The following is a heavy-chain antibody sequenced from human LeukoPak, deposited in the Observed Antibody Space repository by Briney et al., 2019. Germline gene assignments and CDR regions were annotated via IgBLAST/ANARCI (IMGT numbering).Heavy chain of an antibody. CDR2: INHSGST. D-gene: IGHD3-22*01. V-gene: IGHV4-34*01. Sequence: SETLSLTCAVYGGSFSGYYWSWIRQPPGKGPEWIGEINHSGSTNYNPSLKSRVTISVDTSKNQFSLMLSSVTAADTAVYYCARSPKYYYDSSGYYSGRNWFDPWGQGTLVTVSS. CDR3: ARSPKYYYDSSGYYSGRNWFDP. CDR1: GGSFSGYY. J-gene: IGHJ5*02.